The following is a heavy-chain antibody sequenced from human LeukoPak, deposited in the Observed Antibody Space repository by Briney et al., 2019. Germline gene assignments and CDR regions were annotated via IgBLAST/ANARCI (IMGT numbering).Heavy chain of an antibody. V-gene: IGHV3-7*01. CDR2: IKQDGSEK. J-gene: IGHJ4*02. CDR1: GLTFSNYW. D-gene: IGHD3-10*01. CDR3: VRDPVGNYGSGTYPPS. Sequence: GGSLRLSCAASGLTFSNYWMSWVRQAPGKGLEWVANIKQDGSEKYYVDSVKGRFTISRDNAKNSVYLQMNSLRAEDTAVYYCVRDPVGNYGSGTYPPSWGQGTLVTVSS.